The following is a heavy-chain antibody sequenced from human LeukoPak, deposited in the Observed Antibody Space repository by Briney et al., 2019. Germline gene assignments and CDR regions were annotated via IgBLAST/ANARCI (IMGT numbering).Heavy chain of an antibody. CDR2: MNPNSGNT. J-gene: IGHJ3*02. D-gene: IGHD3-16*02. Sequence: GASVNVSCKASGYTFTSYGISWVRQAPGQGLEWMGWMNPNSGNTGYAQKFQGRVTMTRNTSISTAYMELSSLRSEDTAVYYCARNPVRFRSAFDIWGQGTMVTVSS. CDR3: ARNPVRFRSAFDI. V-gene: IGHV1-8*02. CDR1: GYTFTSYG.